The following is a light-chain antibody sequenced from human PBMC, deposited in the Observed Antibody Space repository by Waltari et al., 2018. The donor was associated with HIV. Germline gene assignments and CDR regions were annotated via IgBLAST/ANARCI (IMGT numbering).Light chain of an antibody. V-gene: IGLV10-54*04. Sequence: QAGLTQPPSVSKALGQTATLTCTGDKNNVGFQGAAWLKHHQGHPPKLLSYRGNNRPPGVPGRFSASTSGKTASLNITGLQADDEADYFCSSWDTRLNGWVFGGGTHLTVL. J-gene: IGLJ3*02. CDR1: KNNVGFQG. CDR3: SSWDTRLNGWV. CDR2: RGN.